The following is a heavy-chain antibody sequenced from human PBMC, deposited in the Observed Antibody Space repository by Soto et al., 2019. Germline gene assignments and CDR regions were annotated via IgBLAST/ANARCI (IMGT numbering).Heavy chain of an antibody. D-gene: IGHD3-9*01. V-gene: IGHV4-59*01. J-gene: IGHJ4*02. CDR2: IYYSGST. CDR1: GGSISSYY. CDR3: ARDSDSIFPGY. Sequence: SETLSLTCTVSGGSISSYYWSWIRQPPGKGLEWIGYIYYSGSTNYNPSLKSRVTISVDTSKNQFSLKLSSVTAEDTAVYYCARDSDSIFPGYWGQGTLVTVSS.